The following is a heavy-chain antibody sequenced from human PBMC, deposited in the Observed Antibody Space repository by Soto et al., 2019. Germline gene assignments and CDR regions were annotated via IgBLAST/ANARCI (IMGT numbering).Heavy chain of an antibody. CDR3: AKDKSGTTAFDI. CDR1: GFTFSTYA. J-gene: IGHJ3*02. V-gene: IGHV3-23*01. D-gene: IGHD1-1*01. Sequence: VQLLESGGGLVQPGGSLRLSCADSGFTFSTYALSWVRQAPGKGLEWVSAINERGGSTYYTDSVKGRFTISRDNSKNTLYLQMNSLRAEDTALYYCAKDKSGTTAFDIWGQGTMVTVSS. CDR2: INERGGST.